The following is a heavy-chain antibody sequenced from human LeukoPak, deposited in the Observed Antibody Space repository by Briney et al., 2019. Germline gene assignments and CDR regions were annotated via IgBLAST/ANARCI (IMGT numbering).Heavy chain of an antibody. CDR2: IYSGGST. Sequence: PGGSLRLSCAASGFTFSNYWMHWVRQAPGKGLEWVSVIYSGGSTYYADSVKGRFTISRDNSKNTVYLRMNSLRAEDTAVYYCARGYYDSSGYPGWGFDPWGQGTLVTVSS. CDR1: GFTFSNYW. J-gene: IGHJ5*02. CDR3: ARGYYDSSGYPGWGFDP. V-gene: IGHV3-66*01. D-gene: IGHD3-22*01.